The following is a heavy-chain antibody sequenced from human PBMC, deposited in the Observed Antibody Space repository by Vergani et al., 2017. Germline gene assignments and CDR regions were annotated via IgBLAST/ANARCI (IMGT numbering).Heavy chain of an antibody. CDR2: ITDIGTT. Sequence: QVQLQQWGAGLLKPSETLSLTCGVHGGSFSVYYWSWIRQSPGKGLEWIGAITDIGTTNYNPSLRSRVTISVDTSKTQFSLRLNSVTAADTAVYFCARFRGPDIVGTAFDHWAQGTLVTVSS. J-gene: IGHJ4*02. CDR1: GGSFSVYY. V-gene: IGHV4-34*01. CDR3: ARFRGPDIVGTAFDH. D-gene: IGHD5-12*01.